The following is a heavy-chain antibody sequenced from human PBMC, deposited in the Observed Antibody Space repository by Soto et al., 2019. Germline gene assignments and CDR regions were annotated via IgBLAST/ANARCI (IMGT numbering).Heavy chain of an antibody. D-gene: IGHD4-4*01. V-gene: IGHV4-59*01. J-gene: IGHJ5*02. CDR1: XDSITSNH. CDR2: IYNSGTT. CDR3: ARVSMSTVSWGFDP. Sequence: TLSLTCAVSXDSITSNHWNWIRQPPGRGLEWIGYIYNSGTTKYNPSLKSRVIISVDTSKNQLSLKLSSVTAADTAVYYCARVSMSTVSWGFDPWGQGTLVTVSS.